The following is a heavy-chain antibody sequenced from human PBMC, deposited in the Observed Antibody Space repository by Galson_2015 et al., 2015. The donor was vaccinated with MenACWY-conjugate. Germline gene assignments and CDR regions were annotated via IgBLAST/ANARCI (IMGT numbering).Heavy chain of an antibody. D-gene: IGHD4-17*01. V-gene: IGHV3-23*01. J-gene: IGHJ4*02. CDR2: ISGSGGST. CDR1: GFTFNSYA. CDR3: AKAKPDYGDHFDY. Sequence: SLRLSCAASGFTFNSYAMSWVRQAPGKGLEWVSAISGSGGSTYYADSVKGRFTISRDNSKNTLYLQMNSLRAEDTAVYYCAKAKPDYGDHFDYWGQGTLVTVSS.